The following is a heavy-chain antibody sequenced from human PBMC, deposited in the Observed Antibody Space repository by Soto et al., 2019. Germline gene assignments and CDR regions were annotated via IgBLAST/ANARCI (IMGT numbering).Heavy chain of an antibody. CDR3: ARDGAFSGVVTLRGFEP. D-gene: IGHD3-3*01. V-gene: IGHV4-31*03. Sequence: QVQLQESGPGLVKPSQTLSLTCTVSGGSISSGGYYWSWIRQHPGKGLEWIGYIYYSGSTYYNPSLKSRVTISVDTSKNQFYLKLSSVTAADTAVYYCARDGAFSGVVTLRGFEPWGQGTLVTVSS. CDR2: IYYSGST. J-gene: IGHJ5*02. CDR1: GGSISSGGYY.